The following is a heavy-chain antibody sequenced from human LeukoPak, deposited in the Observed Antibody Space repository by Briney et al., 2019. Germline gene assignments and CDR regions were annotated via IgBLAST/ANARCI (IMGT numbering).Heavy chain of an antibody. Sequence: SETLSLTCAVYGGSFSGYYWSWIRQPPGKGLEWIGEINHSGSTNYNPSLKSRVTISVDTSKNQFSLKLSSVTAADTAVYYCARAIIVAVPAAEIYYYGMDVWGQGTTVTVSS. D-gene: IGHD2-2*01. CDR1: GGSFSGYY. J-gene: IGHJ6*02. CDR3: ARAIIVAVPAAEIYYYGMDV. V-gene: IGHV4-34*01. CDR2: INHSGST.